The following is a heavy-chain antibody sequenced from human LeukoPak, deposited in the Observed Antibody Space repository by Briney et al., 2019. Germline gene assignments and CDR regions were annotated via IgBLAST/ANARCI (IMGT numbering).Heavy chain of an antibody. CDR1: GFTFSRYW. D-gene: IGHD3-10*01. CDR2: ISSDGSST. CDR3: ARDWGHYGKLDY. J-gene: IGHJ4*02. Sequence: GGSLRLSCEGSGFTFSRYWMHWVRQAPGKGLVWVSRISSDGSSTTYADSVEGRLTISRDNAKNMLYLQMNSLRAEDTAVYYCARDWGHYGKLDYWGQGTLVTVSS. V-gene: IGHV3-74*01.